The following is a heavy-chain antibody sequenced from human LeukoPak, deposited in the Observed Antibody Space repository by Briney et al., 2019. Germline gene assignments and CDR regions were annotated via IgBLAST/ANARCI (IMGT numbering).Heavy chain of an antibody. V-gene: IGHV3-23*01. D-gene: IGHD2-2*01. J-gene: IGHJ6*02. Sequence: GGSLRLSCAASGFTFSSYAMSWVRQALGKGLEWVSGISGTGGNTYYADSVKGRFTISRDNSKNTLYLQMNTLRAEDTAIYYCARSRGSSTSAYAMDVWGQGTTVTVSS. CDR2: ISGTGGNT. CDR3: ARSRGSSTSAYAMDV. CDR1: GFTFSSYA.